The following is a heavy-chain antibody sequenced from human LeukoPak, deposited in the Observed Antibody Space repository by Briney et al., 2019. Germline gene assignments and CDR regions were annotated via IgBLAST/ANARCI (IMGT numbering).Heavy chain of an antibody. CDR3: ARDRGLWFGELLFDY. D-gene: IGHD3-10*01. J-gene: IGHJ4*02. Sequence: ASVKVSCKASGYTFTGYYMHWVRQAPGQGLEWMGWINPNSGGTNCAQKFQGRVTMTRDTSISTAYMELNRLRSDDTAVYYCARDRGLWFGELLFDYWGQGTLVTVSS. V-gene: IGHV1-2*02. CDR2: INPNSGGT. CDR1: GYTFTGYY.